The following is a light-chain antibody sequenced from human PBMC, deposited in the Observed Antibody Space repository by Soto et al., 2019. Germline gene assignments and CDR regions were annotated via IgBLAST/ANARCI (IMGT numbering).Light chain of an antibody. CDR1: TSDVGRYNY. Sequence: QSVLTQPASVSGSPGQSITISCTGTTSDVGRYNYVSWYQQHPGRAPKLMIYEVSNRPSGVSNRFSGSKSGNTASLTISGLQAEDEADYYCSSYTSSSTIFGGGTKVTVL. CDR2: EVS. J-gene: IGLJ2*01. CDR3: SSYTSSSTI. V-gene: IGLV2-14*01.